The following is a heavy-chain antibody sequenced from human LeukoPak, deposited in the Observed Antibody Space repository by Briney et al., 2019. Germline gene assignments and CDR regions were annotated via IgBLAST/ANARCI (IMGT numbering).Heavy chain of an antibody. D-gene: IGHD3-9*01. CDR1: GFTFSSYA. V-gene: IGHV3-23*01. CDR2: IGGSGGST. J-gene: IGHJ4*02. Sequence: GGSLRLSCAASGFTFSSYAMSWVRQAPGKGLEWVSAIGGSGGSTYYADSVKGRFTISRDNSKNTLYLQMNSLRAEDTAVYYCAKAKNVLRYFDWLTDYWGQGTLVTVSS. CDR3: AKAKNVLRYFDWLTDY.